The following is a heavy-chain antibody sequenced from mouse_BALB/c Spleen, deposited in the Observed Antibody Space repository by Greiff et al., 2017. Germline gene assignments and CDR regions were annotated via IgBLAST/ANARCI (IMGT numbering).Heavy chain of an antibody. V-gene: IGHV2-2*02. CDR1: GFSLTSYG. Sequence: VKVVESGPGLVQPSQSLSITCTVSGFSLTSYGVHWVRQSPGKGLEWLGVIWSGGSTDYNAAFISRLSISKDNSKSQVFFKMNSLQANDTAIYYCARNGGRGAWFAYWGQGTLVTVSA. J-gene: IGHJ3*01. CDR2: IWSGGST. D-gene: IGHD3-3*01. CDR3: ARNGGRGAWFAY.